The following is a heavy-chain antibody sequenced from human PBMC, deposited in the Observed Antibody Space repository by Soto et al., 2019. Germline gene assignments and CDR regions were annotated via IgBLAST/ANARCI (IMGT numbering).Heavy chain of an antibody. CDR1: GGTFTNYT. V-gene: IGHV1-69*02. CDR3: AEAPTAGAPFVF. D-gene: IGHD2-21*02. J-gene: IGHJ4*02. Sequence: QVQLVQSGAEMKRPESSVKVSCETSGGTFTNYTFSWVRQAPGQGLEWMGWIIPVLNIAKYAQKFQGRINITADKSTNTAYLELSSLRSEDTAIYFCAEAPTAGAPFVFWGQGTLVTVSS. CDR2: IIPVLNIA.